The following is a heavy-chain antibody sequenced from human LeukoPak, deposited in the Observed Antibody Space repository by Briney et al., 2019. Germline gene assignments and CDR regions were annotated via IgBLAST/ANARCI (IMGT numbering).Heavy chain of an antibody. J-gene: IGHJ4*02. CDR1: GFTFDDYA. Sequence: GGSLRLSCAASGFTFDDYAMHWVRQAPGKGLEWVSGISWNSGSIGYADSVKGRFTISRDNAKNSLYLQMNSLRAEDTALYYCAKGSPAASHSYYFDYWGQGTLVTVSS. CDR3: AKGSPAASHSYYFDY. CDR2: ISWNSGSI. D-gene: IGHD6-13*01. V-gene: IGHV3-9*01.